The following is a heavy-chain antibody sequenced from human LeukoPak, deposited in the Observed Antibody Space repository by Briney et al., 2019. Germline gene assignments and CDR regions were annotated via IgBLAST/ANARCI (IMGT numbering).Heavy chain of an antibody. V-gene: IGHV3-23*01. CDR3: AKEVRDYDFWSGYYYYYMDV. J-gene: IGHJ6*03. CDR1: GFTFSSYA. Sequence: GGSLRLSCAASGFTFSSYAMSWVRQAPGKGLEWVSAISGSGGSTYYADSVKGRFTISRDNSKNTLYLQMNSLRAEDTAVYYCAKEVRDYDFWSGYYYYYMDVWAKGPRSPSP. D-gene: IGHD3-3*01. CDR2: ISGSGGST.